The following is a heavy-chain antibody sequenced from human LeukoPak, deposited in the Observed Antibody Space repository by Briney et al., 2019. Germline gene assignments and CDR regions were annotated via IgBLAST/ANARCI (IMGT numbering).Heavy chain of an antibody. CDR3: AKGLTLNFISYYFDY. CDR1: GLTFSSYG. J-gene: IGHJ4*02. D-gene: IGHD3-10*01. V-gene: IGHV3-30*02. CDR2: IRYDGSNK. Sequence: GGSLRLSCAASGLTFSSYGMHWVRQAPGKGLEWVAFIRYDGSNKYYADSMKGRFTISRDNSKNTLYLQMNSLRAEDTAVYYCAKGLTLNFISYYFDYWGQGTLVTVSS.